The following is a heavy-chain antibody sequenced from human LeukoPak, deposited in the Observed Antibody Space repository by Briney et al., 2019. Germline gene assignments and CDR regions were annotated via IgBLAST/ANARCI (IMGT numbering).Heavy chain of an antibody. Sequence: GGSLRLSCAASGFTFSSYEMNWVRQAPGNGLEWVSSISSSSSYIYYADSVKGRFTISRDNAKNSLYLQMNSLRAEDTAVYYCARDRGDIAEDRWGQGTLVTVSS. CDR1: GFTFSSYE. J-gene: IGHJ5*02. D-gene: IGHD3-10*01. V-gene: IGHV3-21*01. CDR2: ISSSSSYI. CDR3: ARDRGDIAEDR.